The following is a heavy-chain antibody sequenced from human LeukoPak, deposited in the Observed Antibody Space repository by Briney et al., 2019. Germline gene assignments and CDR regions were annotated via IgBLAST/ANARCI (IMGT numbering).Heavy chain of an antibody. CDR3: ASLRVPGDFDY. J-gene: IGHJ4*02. V-gene: IGHV4-34*01. Sequence: PSETLSLTCAVYGGSFSGYYWSWIRQPPGKGLEWIGEINHSGSTNYNPSLKSRVTISVDTSKNQFSLKLRSATAADTAVYYCASLRVPGDFDYWGQGTLVTVSS. CDR2: INHSGST. CDR1: GGSFSGYY.